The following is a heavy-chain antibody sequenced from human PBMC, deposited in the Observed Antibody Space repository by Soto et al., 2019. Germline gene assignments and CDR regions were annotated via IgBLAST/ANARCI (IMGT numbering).Heavy chain of an antibody. CDR2: IYYSGST. D-gene: IGHD1-26*01. Sequence: QLQLQESGPGLVKPSETLSLTCTVSGGSISSSSYYWGWIRQPPGKGLEWIGSIYYSGSTYYNPSLKSRVTISVDTSKNQFSLKLSSVTAADTAVYYCARQVGASGRNWFDPWGQGTLVTVSS. CDR1: GGSISSSSYY. J-gene: IGHJ5*02. V-gene: IGHV4-39*01. CDR3: ARQVGASGRNWFDP.